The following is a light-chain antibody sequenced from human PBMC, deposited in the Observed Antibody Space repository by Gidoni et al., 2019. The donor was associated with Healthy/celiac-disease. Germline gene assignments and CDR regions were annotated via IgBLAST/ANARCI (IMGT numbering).Light chain of an antibody. CDR1: QSVSSSY. J-gene: IGKJ2*01. CDR2: GAS. V-gene: IGKV3-20*01. CDR3: QQYGSSPRT. Sequence: EIVLTQSPGTLSFSPGERATFSCRASQSVSSSYLAWYQQKPGQAPRLLIYGASSRATGIPDRFSGSGSGTDFTLTISRLEPEDFAVYYCQQYGSSPRTFGQGTKLEIK.